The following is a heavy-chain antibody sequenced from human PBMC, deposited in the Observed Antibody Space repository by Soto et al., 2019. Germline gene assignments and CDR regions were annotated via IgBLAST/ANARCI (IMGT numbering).Heavy chain of an antibody. Sequence: LKISCQGSGYTFTNYWIGWVRQMPGKGLEWMGVIYPGDSDTKYSPSFQGQVTFSADKSINTAYLQWTSLKASDTAMYFCGRLTGLPHYYSTDVWGQGTTVTVSS. D-gene: IGHD3-9*01. CDR3: GRLTGLPHYYSTDV. CDR1: GYTFTNYW. J-gene: IGHJ6*02. CDR2: IYPGDSDT. V-gene: IGHV5-51*01.